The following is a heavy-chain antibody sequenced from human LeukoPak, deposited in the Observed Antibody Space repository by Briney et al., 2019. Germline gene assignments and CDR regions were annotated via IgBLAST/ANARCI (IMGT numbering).Heavy chain of an antibody. CDR3: ASLSGTTSLNFDY. CDR1: GFTFSSYA. V-gene: IGHV3-30-3*01. J-gene: IGHJ4*02. D-gene: IGHD1-26*01. CDR2: ISYDGSNK. Sequence: GGSLRLSCAASGFTFSSYAMHWVRQAPGKGLEWVAVISYDGSNKYYADSVKGRFTISRDNSKNTLYLQMNSLRAEDTAVYYCASLSGTTSLNFDYWGQGTLVTVS.